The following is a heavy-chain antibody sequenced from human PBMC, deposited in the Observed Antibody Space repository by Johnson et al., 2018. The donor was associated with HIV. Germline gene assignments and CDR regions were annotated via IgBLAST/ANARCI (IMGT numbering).Heavy chain of an antibody. CDR3: ARDRGYVDAFDI. J-gene: IGHJ3*02. D-gene: IGHD5-12*01. CDR2: ISYDGSNN. Sequence: VQLVESGEGVVQPGRSLRLSCAASGFTFSSYAMHWVRQAPGKGLEWVAVISYDGSNNYYADSVKGRFTISRDNSKNTLYLQMNSLRAEDTAVFYCARDRGYVDAFDIWGQGTMVTVSS. CDR1: GFTFSSYA. V-gene: IGHV3-30-3*01.